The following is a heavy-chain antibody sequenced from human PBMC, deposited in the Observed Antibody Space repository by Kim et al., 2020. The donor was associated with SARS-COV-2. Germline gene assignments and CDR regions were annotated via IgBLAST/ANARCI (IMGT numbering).Heavy chain of an antibody. Sequence: SETLSLTCTVSGGSISSGDYYWSWIRQPPGKGLEGIGHIYYTGSTYYNPSPKSRVTISIDTSKNQFSLKLSSVTAADTAVYYCARGYLFGVVIKYYYDMDVWGQGTTVTVSS. J-gene: IGHJ6*02. V-gene: IGHV4-30-4*01. CDR3: ARGYLFGVVIKYYYDMDV. D-gene: IGHD3-3*01. CDR2: IYYTGST. CDR1: GGSISSGDYY.